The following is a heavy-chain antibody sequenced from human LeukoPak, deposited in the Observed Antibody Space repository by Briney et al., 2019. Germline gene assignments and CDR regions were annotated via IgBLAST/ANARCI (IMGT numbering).Heavy chain of an antibody. CDR1: GFTFSSYW. CDR2: INADGSFI. V-gene: IGHV3-74*01. CDR3: ARDGGSSGYHDALDI. D-gene: IGHD3-22*01. Sequence: HTGGSLRLSCAASGFTFSSYWMHWVRHAPGKGLMWVSRINADGSFISYADSVKGRFTISRDNSKNTLSLQLNSLRDEDTAVYYCARDGGSSGYHDALDIWGQGTMVTVSA. J-gene: IGHJ3*02.